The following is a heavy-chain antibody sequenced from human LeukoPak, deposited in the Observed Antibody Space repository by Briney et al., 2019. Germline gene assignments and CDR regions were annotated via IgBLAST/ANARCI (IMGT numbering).Heavy chain of an antibody. CDR2: IYRRGDT. CDR3: AKVYSARTYAFDM. CDR1: GFSVSSYD. J-gene: IGHJ3*02. V-gene: IGHV3-53*01. Sequence: GGSLRLSCAASGFSVSSYDLNWVRQARGKGLEWVSVIYRRGDTDYADSVKGRFSVSRDSYGNTLYLQMNSLRGEDTAVYYCAKVYSARTYAFDMWGQGTVVSVSA. D-gene: IGHD6-6*01.